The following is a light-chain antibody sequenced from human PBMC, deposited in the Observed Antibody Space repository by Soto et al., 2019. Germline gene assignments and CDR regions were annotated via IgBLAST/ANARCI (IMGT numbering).Light chain of an antibody. J-gene: IGLJ2*01. CDR3: QSFDSSLSGSV. CDR2: GYT. V-gene: IGLV1-40*01. CDR1: SSNIGAGYD. Sequence: QPVLTQPPSVSGAPGQRVTISCTGSSSNIGAGYDVHWYQQVPGTAPKLLIHGYTNRPSGVSDRFSGSRSGTSASLAITGLRAEDEADYYCQSFDSSLSGSVFGEGTKVTVL.